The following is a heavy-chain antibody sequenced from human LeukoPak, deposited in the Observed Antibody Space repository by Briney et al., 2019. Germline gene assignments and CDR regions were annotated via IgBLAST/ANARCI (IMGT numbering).Heavy chain of an antibody. CDR3: TRERLYGASALDY. Sequence: GGSLRLSCAASGFTFSNYSVNWVRQAPGKGLERVAQIKDDGTEKFYLDSLRGQFTISRDNSKDSLYLHINSLRAEDTAVYYCTRERLYGASALDYWGQGIVVTVCS. D-gene: IGHD4-17*01. CDR1: GFTFSNYS. J-gene: IGHJ4*02. V-gene: IGHV3-7*01. CDR2: IKDDGTEK.